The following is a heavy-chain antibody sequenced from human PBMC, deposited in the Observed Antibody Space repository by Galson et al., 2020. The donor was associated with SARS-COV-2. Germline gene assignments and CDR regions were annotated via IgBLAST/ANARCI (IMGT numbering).Heavy chain of an antibody. CDR1: GFTFSSYA. Sequence: GGSLRLSCEASGFTFSSYAMSWVRQAQGKGLEWVSAISGSGGSTYYADSVKGRFTISRDHSKNTLYLQMNSLRAEDTAVYYCAKDPRQVTSGYYSGYWGQGTLVTVSS. J-gene: IGHJ4*02. D-gene: IGHD5-12*01. V-gene: IGHV3-23*01. CDR2: ISGSGGST. CDR3: AKDPRQVTSGYYSGY.